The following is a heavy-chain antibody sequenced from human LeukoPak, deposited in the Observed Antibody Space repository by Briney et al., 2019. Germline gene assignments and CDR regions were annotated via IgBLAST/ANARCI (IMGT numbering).Heavy chain of an antibody. CDR1: SGSISSYY. D-gene: IGHD3-10*01. CDR3: ARDPPPRTMVRGASLSNYYYGMDV. CDR2: IYTSGST. V-gene: IGHV4-4*07. J-gene: IGHJ6*02. Sequence: SETLSLTCTVSSGSISSYYWSWIRQPAGKGLEWIGRIYTSGSTNYNPSLKSRVTMSVDTSKNQFSLKLSSVTAADTAVYYCARDPPPRTMVRGASLSNYYYGMDVWGQGTTVTVSS.